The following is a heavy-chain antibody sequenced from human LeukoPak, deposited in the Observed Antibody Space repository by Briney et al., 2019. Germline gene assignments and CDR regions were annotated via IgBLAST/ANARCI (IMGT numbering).Heavy chain of an antibody. CDR1: GFTFSTYA. CDR2: ISGSGGST. Sequence: HPGGSLGLSCAASGFTFSTYAMSWVRQAPGKGLEWVSAISGSGGSTYYADSVKGRFTISRDNSKNTLYLQINSLRAEDTAIYYCAEDRRNWGSRVDYWGQGTLVTVSS. CDR3: AEDRRNWGSRVDY. D-gene: IGHD7-27*01. V-gene: IGHV3-23*01. J-gene: IGHJ4*02.